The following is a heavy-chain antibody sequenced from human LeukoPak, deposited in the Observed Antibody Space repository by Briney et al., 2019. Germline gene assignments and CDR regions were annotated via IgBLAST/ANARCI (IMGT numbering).Heavy chain of an antibody. CDR1: GYTFTSYG. V-gene: IGHV1-18*01. D-gene: IGHD5-12*01. CDR2: ISAYNGNT. Sequence: ASVKASCKASGYTFTSYGISWVRQVPGQGLEWMGWISAYNGNTNYAQKLQGRVTMTTDTSTSTAYMELRSLRSDDTAVYYCASNMVAANYYYGMDVWGQGTTVTVSS. CDR3: ASNMVAANYYYGMDV. J-gene: IGHJ6*02.